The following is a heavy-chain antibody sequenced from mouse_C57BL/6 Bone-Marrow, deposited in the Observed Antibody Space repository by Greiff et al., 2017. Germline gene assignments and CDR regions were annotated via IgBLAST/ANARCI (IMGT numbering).Heavy chain of an antibody. J-gene: IGHJ2*01. V-gene: IGHV14-4*01. CDR1: GFNIKDDY. D-gene: IGHD1-1*01. CDR2: IDPENGDT. CDR3: TTFLLLRGY. Sequence: VQLKESGAELVRPGASVKLSCTASGFNIKDDYMHWVKQRPEQGLEWIGWIDPENGDTEYASKFQGKATITADTSSNTAYLQLSSLTSEDTAVYYCTTFLLLRGYWGQGTTLTVSS.